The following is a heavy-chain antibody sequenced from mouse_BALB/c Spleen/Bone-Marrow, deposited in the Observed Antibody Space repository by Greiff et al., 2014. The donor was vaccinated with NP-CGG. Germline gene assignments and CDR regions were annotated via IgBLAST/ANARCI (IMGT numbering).Heavy chain of an antibody. CDR2: ISNLAYSI. J-gene: IGHJ4*01. Sequence: EVNVVESGGGLAQPGGSRKLSCAASGFTFSDYGMAWVRQAPGKGPEWVAFISNLAYSIYYADTVTGRFTISRENAKNTLYLEMSSLRSEDTAMYYCAREGGAMDYWGQGTSVTVSS. V-gene: IGHV5-15*02. CDR1: GFTFSDYG. CDR3: AREGGAMDY.